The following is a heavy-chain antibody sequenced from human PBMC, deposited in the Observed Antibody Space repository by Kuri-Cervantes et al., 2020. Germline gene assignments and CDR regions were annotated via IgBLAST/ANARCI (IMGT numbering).Heavy chain of an antibody. D-gene: IGHD6-19*01. J-gene: IGHJ4*02. Sequence: GESLKISCAASGFTFSDHYMDWVRQAPGKGLEWVGRTRNKANSYTTEYAASVKGRFTISGDDSKNSLYLQMNSLKTEDTAVYYCARDKDSSGWLDYWGQGTLVTVSS. CDR2: TRNKANSYTT. CDR1: GFTFSDHY. V-gene: IGHV3-72*01. CDR3: ARDKDSSGWLDY.